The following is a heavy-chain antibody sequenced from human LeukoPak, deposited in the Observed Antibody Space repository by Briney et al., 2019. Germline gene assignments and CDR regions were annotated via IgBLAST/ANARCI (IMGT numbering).Heavy chain of an antibody. CDR2: INHGGST. CDR3: ARVGYSIRRNYYYYYMDV. D-gene: IGHD6-13*01. CDR1: GGSFSGDY. Sequence: PSETLSLTCAVYGGSFSGDYWSWIRQPPGKGLEWIGEINHGGSTNYNPSLKSRVTISVDTSKNQFSLKLTSVTAADTAVYSCARVGYSIRRNYYYYYMDVWGKGTTVTISS. V-gene: IGHV4-34*01. J-gene: IGHJ6*03.